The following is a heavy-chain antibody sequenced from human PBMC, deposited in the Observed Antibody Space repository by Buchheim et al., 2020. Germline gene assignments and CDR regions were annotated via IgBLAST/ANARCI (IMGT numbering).Heavy chain of an antibody. J-gene: IGHJ6*02. V-gene: IGHV3-7*01. Sequence: EVQLVESGGGLVQPGGSLRLSCAASGFTFSSYWMSWVRQAPGKGLEWVANIKQDGSEKYYVDSVKGRFTISRDNAKNSLNLQMNSLRAEDTAVYYCASSGYSSGWYDTGMDVWGQGTT. D-gene: IGHD6-19*01. CDR1: GFTFSSYW. CDR2: IKQDGSEK. CDR3: ASSGYSSGWYDTGMDV.